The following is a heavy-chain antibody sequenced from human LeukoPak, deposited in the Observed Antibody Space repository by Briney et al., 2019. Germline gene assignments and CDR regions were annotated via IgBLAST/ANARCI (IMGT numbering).Heavy chain of an antibody. J-gene: IGHJ4*02. Sequence: SETLSLTCTVSGGSLSSYYWSWIRQPPGKGLEWIGYIYSSGLTRGSTNYNPSLKSRVTISVDTAKNQFSLKLSSVTAADTAVYYCARDLEYSGSYYRYFDFWGQGALVTVSS. V-gene: IGHV4-59*01. CDR2: IYSSGLTRGST. CDR1: GGSLSSYY. CDR3: ARDLEYSGSYYRYFDF. D-gene: IGHD1-26*01.